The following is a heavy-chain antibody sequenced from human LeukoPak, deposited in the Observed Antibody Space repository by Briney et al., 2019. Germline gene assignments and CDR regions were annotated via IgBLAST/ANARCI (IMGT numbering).Heavy chain of an antibody. CDR1: GGSFSGYY. V-gene: IGHV4-34*01. CDR2: INHSGST. CDR3: ATRTQDGYNYY. D-gene: IGHD5-24*01. Sequence: SETLPLTCAVYGGSFSGYYWSWIRQPPGKGLEWIGEINHSGSTNYNPSLKSRVTISVDTSKNQFSLKLSSVTAADTAVYYCATRTQDGYNYYWGQGTLVTVSS. J-gene: IGHJ4*02.